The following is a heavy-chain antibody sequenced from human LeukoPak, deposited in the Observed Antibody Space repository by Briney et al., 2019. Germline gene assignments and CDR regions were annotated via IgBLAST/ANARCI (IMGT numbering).Heavy chain of an antibody. Sequence: SETLSLTCAVYGGSFSGYYWIWIRQPPGKGLEWIGYVSDSGRPNYNPSLKSRVTTAVDTSKNQFSLQLSSVTAADTAVYYCARVGYDSSGYLGAYYFDYWGQGTLVTVSS. CDR2: VSDSGRP. J-gene: IGHJ4*02. D-gene: IGHD3-22*01. CDR3: ARVGYDSSGYLGAYYFDY. V-gene: IGHV4-59*01. CDR1: GGSFSGYY.